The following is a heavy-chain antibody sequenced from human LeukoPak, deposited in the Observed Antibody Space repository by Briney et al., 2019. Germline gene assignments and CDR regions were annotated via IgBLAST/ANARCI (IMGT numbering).Heavy chain of an antibody. CDR3: ARDSPPRYSSSSGAFDI. D-gene: IGHD6-6*01. Sequence: GGSLRLSCAASGFTFSSYGMHWVRQAPGKGLEWVAVIWYDGSNKYYADSVKGRFTISRDNSRNTLYLQMNSLRAEDTAVYYCARDSPPRYSSSSGAFDIWGQGTMVTVSS. CDR1: GFTFSSYG. CDR2: IWYDGSNK. V-gene: IGHV3-33*01. J-gene: IGHJ3*02.